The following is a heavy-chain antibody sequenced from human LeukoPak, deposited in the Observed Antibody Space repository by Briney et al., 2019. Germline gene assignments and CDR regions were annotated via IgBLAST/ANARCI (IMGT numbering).Heavy chain of an antibody. CDR3: ARDRYSYGF. J-gene: IGHJ4*02. CDR1: GGFISTYY. CDR2: ISYSGST. D-gene: IGHD5-18*01. V-gene: IGHV4-59*01. Sequence: SETLSLTCTVSGGFISTYYWSWIRQPPGKGLEWIGFISYSGSTYHNPSLKSRVTLSVDTSKNQFSLNLRSVTAADTAVYYCARDRYSYGFWGQGILVTVSS.